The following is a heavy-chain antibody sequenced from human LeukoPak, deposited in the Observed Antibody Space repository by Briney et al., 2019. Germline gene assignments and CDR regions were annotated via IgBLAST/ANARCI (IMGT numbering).Heavy chain of an antibody. D-gene: IGHD6-6*01. CDR3: ARERSSSSTFDY. CDR1: GGSISSYY. Sequence: PSEXLSLTCTVSGGSISSYYWSWIRQPPGKGLEWIGYIYYSGSTNYNPSLKSRVTISVDTSKNQFSLKLSSVTAADTAVYYCARERSSSSTFDYWGQGTLVTVSS. J-gene: IGHJ4*02. V-gene: IGHV4-59*01. CDR2: IYYSGST.